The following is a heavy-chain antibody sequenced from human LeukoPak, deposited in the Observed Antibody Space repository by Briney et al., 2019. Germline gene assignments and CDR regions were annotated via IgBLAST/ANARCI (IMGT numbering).Heavy chain of an antibody. CDR1: GFTFSNYA. J-gene: IGHJ4*02. D-gene: IGHD3-22*01. CDR3: ARDGDYYDSSGYVLAY. V-gene: IGHV3-33*08. CDR2: IWYDGSNK. Sequence: GRSLRLSCAASGFTFSNYAMHWVRQAPGKGLEWVAVIWYDGSNKYYADSVKGRFTISRDNSKNTLYLQMNSLRAEDTAVYYCARDGDYYDSSGYVLAYWGQGTLVTVSS.